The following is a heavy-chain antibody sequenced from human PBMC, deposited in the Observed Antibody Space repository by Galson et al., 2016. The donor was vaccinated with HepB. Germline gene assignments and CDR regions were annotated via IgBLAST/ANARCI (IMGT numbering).Heavy chain of an antibody. CDR3: VQGSTAPAV. CDR2: IGGSGGGP. V-gene: IGHV3-23*01. Sequence: SLRLSCAASGFTFSSYAMTWVRQAPGKGLEWVSVIGGSGGGPYFADSVKGRFTLSRDNSENTLYLQMNSLRVDDTAVYYCVQGSTAPAVWGKGTTVTVSS. D-gene: IGHD1-26*01. J-gene: IGHJ6*04. CDR1: GFTFSSYA.